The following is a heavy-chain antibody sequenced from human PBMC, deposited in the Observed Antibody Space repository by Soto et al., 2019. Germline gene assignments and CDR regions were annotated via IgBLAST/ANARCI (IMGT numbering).Heavy chain of an antibody. CDR3: ARDPDHTYYYYYGMDV. CDR2: IYYSGST. V-gene: IGHV4-31*03. CDR1: GGSISSGGYY. Sequence: SETLSLTCTVSGGSISSGGYYWSWIRQHPGKGLEWIGYIYYSGSTYYNPSLKSRVTISVDTSKNQFSLKLSSVTAADTALYYCARDPDHTYYYYYGMDVWGQGTTVTVSS. J-gene: IGHJ6*02.